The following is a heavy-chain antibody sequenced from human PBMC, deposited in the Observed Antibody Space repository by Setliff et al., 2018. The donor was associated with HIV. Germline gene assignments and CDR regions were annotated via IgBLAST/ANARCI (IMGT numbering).Heavy chain of an antibody. CDR3: AAFPTLGIYYGMDV. V-gene: IGHV4-4*02. CDR2: IYHSGST. J-gene: IGHJ6*02. Sequence: SETLSLTCTVSSGSISGDNWWSWVRQPPGKGLEWIGEIYHSGSTNYNPSLKSRVTISVDKSKKQFSLKLSSVTAADTAVYYCAAFPTLGIYYGMDVWGQGTTVTVSS. D-gene: IGHD2-15*01. CDR1: SGSISGDNW.